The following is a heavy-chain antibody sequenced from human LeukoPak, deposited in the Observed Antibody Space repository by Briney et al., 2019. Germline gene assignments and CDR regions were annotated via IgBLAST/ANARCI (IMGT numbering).Heavy chain of an antibody. Sequence: PSETLSLTCTVSGGSISSGSYYWSWIRQPAGKGLEWIGRIYTSGSTNYNPSLKSRVTISVATSKNQFSLKLSPVTAADTAVYYRARFGGGMYSSSSGNWFDPWGQGTLVTVSS. D-gene: IGHD6-6*01. V-gene: IGHV4-61*02. J-gene: IGHJ5*02. CDR3: ARFGGGMYSSSSGNWFDP. CDR1: GGSISSGSYY. CDR2: IYTSGST.